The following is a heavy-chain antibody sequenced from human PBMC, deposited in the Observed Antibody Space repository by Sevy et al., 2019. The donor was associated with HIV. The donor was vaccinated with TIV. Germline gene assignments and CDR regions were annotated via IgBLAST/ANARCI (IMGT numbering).Heavy chain of an antibody. CDR1: GFSFRNYG. J-gene: IGHJ4*02. Sequence: GGSLRLSCAASGFSFRNYGMHWVRQAPGKGLEWVAFISNDGSNKYYADSVKGRFTISRDTSQNTLYLQVNNLRADDTAVFYCAKNIWAGYYVPHGYWGQGTLVTVSS. CDR3: AKNIWAGYYVPHGY. V-gene: IGHV3-30*02. D-gene: IGHD3-9*01. CDR2: ISNDGSNK.